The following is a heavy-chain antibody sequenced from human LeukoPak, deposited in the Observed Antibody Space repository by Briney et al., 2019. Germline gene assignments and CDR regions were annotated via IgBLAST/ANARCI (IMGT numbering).Heavy chain of an antibody. CDR3: VYVDTVMATGDY. V-gene: IGHV3-53*04. J-gene: IGHJ4*02. Sequence: GGSLRLSCVVSGFTVSSNYMSWVRRAPGKGLEWVSVTNSGGRTYYADSVKGRFTISRHNSKNTLYLQMNSLRAEDTAVYYCVYVDTVMATGDYWGQGTLVTVSS. CDR1: GFTVSSNY. D-gene: IGHD5-18*01. CDR2: TNSGGRT.